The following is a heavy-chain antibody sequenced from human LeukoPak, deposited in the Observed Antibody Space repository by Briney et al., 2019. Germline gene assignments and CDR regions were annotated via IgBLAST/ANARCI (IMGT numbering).Heavy chain of an antibody. CDR2: ISSSSSYI. Sequence: GGSLRLSCAASGFTFSSYSMNWVRQAPGKGLEWVSSISSSSSYIYYADSVKGRFTISRDNAKNSLYLQMNSLRAEDTALYYCARESRAYGMDVWGQGTTVTVSS. CDR3: ARESRAYGMDV. V-gene: IGHV3-21*04. CDR1: GFTFSSYS. J-gene: IGHJ6*02.